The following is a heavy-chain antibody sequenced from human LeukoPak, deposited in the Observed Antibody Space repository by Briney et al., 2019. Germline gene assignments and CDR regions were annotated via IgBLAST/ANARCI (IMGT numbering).Heavy chain of an antibody. J-gene: IGHJ5*02. D-gene: IGHD1-26*01. CDR2: IYYSGST. CDR3: ARFKWELTEAGFDP. V-gene: IGHV4-39*07. CDR1: GGSISSSSYY. Sequence: SETLSLTCTVSGGSISSSSYYWGWIRQPPGKGLEWIGSIYYSGSTYYNPSLKSRVTISVDTSKNQFSLKLSSVTAADTAVYYCARFKWELTEAGFDPWGQGTLVTVSS.